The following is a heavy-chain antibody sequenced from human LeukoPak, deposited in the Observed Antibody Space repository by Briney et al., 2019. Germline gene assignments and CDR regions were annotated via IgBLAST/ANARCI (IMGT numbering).Heavy chain of an antibody. D-gene: IGHD3-10*01. CDR1: GGTFSSYA. Sequence: SVKVSCKASGGTFSSYATSWVRQAPGQGLEWMGGIIPIFGTANYAQKFQGRVTITADESTSTAYMELSSLRSEDTAVYYCASTHRAYYGSGSSSYWGQGTLVTVSS. CDR2: IIPIFGTA. V-gene: IGHV1-69*01. J-gene: IGHJ4*02. CDR3: ASTHRAYYGSGSSSY.